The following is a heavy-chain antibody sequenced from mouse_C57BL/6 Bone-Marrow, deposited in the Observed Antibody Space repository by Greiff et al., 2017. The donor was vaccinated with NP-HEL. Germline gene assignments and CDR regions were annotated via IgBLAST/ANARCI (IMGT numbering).Heavy chain of an antibody. J-gene: IGHJ2*01. CDR2: IYPRSGNT. Sequence: VQVVESGAELARPGASVKLSCKASGYTFTSYGISWVKQRTGQGLEWIGEIYPRSGNTYYNEKFKGKATLTADKSSSTAYRELRSLTYEDSEVYVCANLYYWGQGNTLTVSS. CDR3: ANLYY. D-gene: IGHD5-1*01. CDR1: GYTFTSYG. V-gene: IGHV1-81*01.